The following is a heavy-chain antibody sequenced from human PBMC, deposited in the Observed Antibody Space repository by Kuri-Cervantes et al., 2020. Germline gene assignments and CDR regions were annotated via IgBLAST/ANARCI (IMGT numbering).Heavy chain of an antibody. D-gene: IGHD6-19*01. CDR1: GFTFSSFA. Sequence: GGSLRLSCAASGFTFSSFAMSWVRQAPGKGLVWVSTIIGDGGSAYYADSVKGRFTISRDNSKNTLYLQMNSLRAEDTAIYYCAKHRSGIAVAASNYWGQGTLVTVSS. V-gene: IGHV3-23*01. CDR3: AKHRSGIAVAASNY. J-gene: IGHJ4*02. CDR2: IIGDGGSA.